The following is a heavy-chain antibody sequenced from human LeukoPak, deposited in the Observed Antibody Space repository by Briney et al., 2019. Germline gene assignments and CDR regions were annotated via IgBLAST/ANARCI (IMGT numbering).Heavy chain of an antibody. Sequence: SETLSLTCTVSGGSISSSSYYWGWIRQPPGKGLEWIGSIYYSGSTYYNPSLKSRVTISVDTSKNQFSLKLSSVTAADTAVYYCASRSDYGDYSWFDPWGQGTLVTVSS. CDR3: ASRSDYGDYSWFDP. CDR1: GGSISSSSYY. D-gene: IGHD4-17*01. CDR2: IYYSGST. V-gene: IGHV4-39*01. J-gene: IGHJ5*02.